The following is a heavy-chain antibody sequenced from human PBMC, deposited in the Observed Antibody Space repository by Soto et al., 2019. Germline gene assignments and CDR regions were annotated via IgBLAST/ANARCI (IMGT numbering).Heavy chain of an antibody. CDR2: MSNDGSNK. CDR1: GFTFNSYA. Sequence: GGSLRLSCAASGFTFNSYALHWVRQAPGKGLEWVAVMSNDGSNKYYADSVKGRFTISRDNSKNTLYLQMNSLRAEDTAVYYCARGVSGWYSYYYHYDMDVWGQGTTVTVSS. V-gene: IGHV3-30-3*01. D-gene: IGHD6-19*01. CDR3: ARGVSGWYSYYYHYDMDV. J-gene: IGHJ6*02.